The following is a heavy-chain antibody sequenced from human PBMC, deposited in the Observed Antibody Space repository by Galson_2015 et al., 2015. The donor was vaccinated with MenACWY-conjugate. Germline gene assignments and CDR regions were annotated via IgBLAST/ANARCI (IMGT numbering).Heavy chain of an antibody. CDR1: GGTFSSYA. CDR2: IIPIFGTA. J-gene: IGHJ5*02. CDR3: ARDPVGKDTAMVNT. Sequence: SVKVSCKASGGTFSSYAISWVRQAPGQGLEWVGGIIPIFGTANYAQKFQGRVTITADESTSTAYMELSSLRSEDTAVYYCARDPVGKDTAMVNTWGQGTLVTVSS. D-gene: IGHD5-18*01. V-gene: IGHV1-69*13.